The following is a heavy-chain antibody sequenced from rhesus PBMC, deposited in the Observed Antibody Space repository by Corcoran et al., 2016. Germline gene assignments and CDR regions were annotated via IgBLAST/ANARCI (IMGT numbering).Heavy chain of an antibody. CDR3: AREGRDTVGTITDY. V-gene: IGHV4S7*01. CDR2: IYGRMGST. J-gene: IGHJ4*01. D-gene: IGHD5-24*01. Sequence: QVQLQESGPGLVKPSETLSLTCAVSGGSISDSYYWNWIRQPPGKGLEWIGNIYGRMGSTYSTPSLKSRVTISKDTSKDRFSLKLSSVTAADTAVYYCAREGRDTVGTITDYWGQGVLVTVSS. CDR1: GGSISDSYY.